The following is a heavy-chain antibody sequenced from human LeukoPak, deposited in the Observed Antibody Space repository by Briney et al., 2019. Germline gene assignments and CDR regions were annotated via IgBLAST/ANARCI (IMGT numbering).Heavy chain of an antibody. CDR3: ARWAYGDYDGVFDY. Sequence: AGESLKISCKGSGYSFTSYWISWVRQMPGKGLEWMGRIDPSDSYTNYSPSFQGHVTISADKSISTAYLQWSSLKASDTAMYYCARWAYGDYDGVFDYWGQGPLVTVSS. J-gene: IGHJ4*02. CDR2: IDPSDSYT. CDR1: GYSFTSYW. D-gene: IGHD4-17*01. V-gene: IGHV5-10-1*01.